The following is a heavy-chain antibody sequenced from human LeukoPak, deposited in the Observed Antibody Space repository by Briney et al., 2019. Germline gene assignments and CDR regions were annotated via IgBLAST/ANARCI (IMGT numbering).Heavy chain of an antibody. J-gene: IGHJ4*02. V-gene: IGHV4-34*01. Sequence: SETLSLTCAVSGGAFSGYYWSWIRQPPGKGLEWIGEINHSGSTNYNPSLKSRVTISVGTSKNQFSLKLSSVTAADTAVYYCARGFYYYDSSELFAPLDYWGQGTRVTVSS. CDR3: ARGFYYYDSSELFAPLDY. CDR2: INHSGST. D-gene: IGHD3-22*01. CDR1: GGAFSGYY.